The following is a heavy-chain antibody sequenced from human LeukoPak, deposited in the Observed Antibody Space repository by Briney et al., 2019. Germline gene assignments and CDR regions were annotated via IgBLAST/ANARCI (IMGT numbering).Heavy chain of an antibody. Sequence: PSETLSLTCTVSGGSISIYYWRWIRQPPGKGLEWIGEINHSGSTTYNPSLKSRVTISVDTSKSQFSLKLSSVTAADTAVYYCAREVAQYYDSSGYDWRYFDYWGQGTLVTVSS. CDR2: INHSGST. V-gene: IGHV4-34*01. D-gene: IGHD3-22*01. J-gene: IGHJ4*02. CDR3: AREVAQYYDSSGYDWRYFDY. CDR1: GGSISIYY.